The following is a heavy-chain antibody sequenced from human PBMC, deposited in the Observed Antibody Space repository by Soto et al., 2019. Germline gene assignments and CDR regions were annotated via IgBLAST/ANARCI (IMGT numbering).Heavy chain of an antibody. CDR3: ARVHQTSSSGRGFDY. J-gene: IGHJ4*02. V-gene: IGHV4-34*01. Sequence: PSETLSLTCAVYGGSFSGYYWSWIRQPPGKGLEWIGEINHSGSTNYNPSLKSRVTISVDTSKNQFSLKLSSVTAADTAVYYCARVHQTSSSGRGFDYWGQGTLVTVYS. CDR1: GGSFSGYY. CDR2: INHSGST. D-gene: IGHD6-19*01.